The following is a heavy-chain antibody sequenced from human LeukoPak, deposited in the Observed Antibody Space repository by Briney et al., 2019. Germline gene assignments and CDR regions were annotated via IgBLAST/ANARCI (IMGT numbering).Heavy chain of an antibody. CDR1: GFTFSSYE. Sequence: GGSLRLSCAASGFTFSSYEMNWVRQAPGKGLEWVSYISSSGSTIYYADSVKGRFTISRDNSKNTLYLQMNSLRAEDTAVYYCAKAYCSSTSCYYVFDYWGQGTLVTVSS. CDR2: ISSSGSTI. V-gene: IGHV3-48*03. D-gene: IGHD2-2*01. J-gene: IGHJ4*02. CDR3: AKAYCSSTSCYYVFDY.